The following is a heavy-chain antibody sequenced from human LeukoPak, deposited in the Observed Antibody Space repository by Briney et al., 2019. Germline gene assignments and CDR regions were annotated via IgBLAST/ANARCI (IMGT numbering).Heavy chain of an antibody. CDR1: GGSISSYY. CDR2: IYYSGST. V-gene: IGHV4-59*12. CDR3: ARGSTSREGWFDP. Sequence: PSETLSLTCTVSGGSISSYYWSWIRQPPGKGLEWIGYIYYSGSTYYNPSLKSRVTISVDTSKNQFSLKLSSMTAADTAVYYCARGSTSREGWFDPWGQGTLVTVSP. J-gene: IGHJ5*02. D-gene: IGHD2-2*01.